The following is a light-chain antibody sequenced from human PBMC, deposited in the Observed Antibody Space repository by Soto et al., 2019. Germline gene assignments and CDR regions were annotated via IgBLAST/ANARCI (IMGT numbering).Light chain of an antibody. J-gene: IGLJ1*01. CDR3: TSYTSSSXLYV. CDR2: DVR. CDR1: SSDVGGYNY. V-gene: IGLV2-14*01. Sequence: QSALTQPASVSGSPGQSITISCTGTSSDVGGYNYVSWYQQHPGKAPKLMIYDVRNRASGASNRFSGSKSGNTASLTISGLQAEDEADYYCTSYTSSSXLYVFGTGTKX.